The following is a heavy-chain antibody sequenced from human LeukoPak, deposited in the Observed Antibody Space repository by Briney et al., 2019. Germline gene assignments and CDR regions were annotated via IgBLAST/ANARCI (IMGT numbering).Heavy chain of an antibody. Sequence: PSETLSLTCAVYGGSFSGYYWSWIRQPPGKGLEWIGEINHSGSTNYNPSLKSRLTISVDTSKNQFSLKLSSVTAADTAVYYCARGYSYYDSSGYYSWGQGTLATVSS. V-gene: IGHV4-34*01. CDR1: GGSFSGYY. J-gene: IGHJ4*02. CDR3: ARGYSYYDSSGYYS. D-gene: IGHD3-22*01. CDR2: INHSGST.